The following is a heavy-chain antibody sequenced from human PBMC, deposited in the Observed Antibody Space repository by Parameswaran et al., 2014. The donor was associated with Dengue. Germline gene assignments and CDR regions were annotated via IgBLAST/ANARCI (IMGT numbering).Heavy chain of an antibody. J-gene: IGHJ4*02. CDR3: ARVPVYGWGSGSYYMGEYYFDY. Sequence: PGKGLEWIGYISHSGSTNYNPSLKSRVTISVDTSKNQFSLKLSSVTAADTAVYYCARVPVYGWGSGSYYMGEYYFDYWGQGTLVTVSS. CDR2: ISHSGST. D-gene: IGHD3-10*01. V-gene: IGHV4-59*13.